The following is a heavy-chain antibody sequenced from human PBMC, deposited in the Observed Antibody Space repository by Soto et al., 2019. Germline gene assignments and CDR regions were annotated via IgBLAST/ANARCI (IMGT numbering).Heavy chain of an antibody. CDR3: ARDRLGEDQQPFDY. J-gene: IGHJ4*02. Sequence: SSETLSLTCTVSGGSISPYYWSWFRQPAGKGLELIGRIYTNGHINYNPSLRSRLTLSVDTSRNQFSLKLSSVTAADTAVYYCARDRLGEDQQPFDYWGQGTLVT. V-gene: IGHV4-4*07. CDR1: GGSISPYY. D-gene: IGHD6-13*01. CDR2: IYTNGHI.